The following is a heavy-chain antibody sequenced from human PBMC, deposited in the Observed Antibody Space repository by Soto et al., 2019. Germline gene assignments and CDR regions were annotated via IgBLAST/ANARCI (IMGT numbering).Heavy chain of an antibody. J-gene: IGHJ6*02. CDR1: GYTFTSYY. D-gene: IGHD3-10*01. CDR2: INPSGGST. Sequence: QVQLVQSGAEVKKPGASVKVSCKASGYTFTSYYMHWVRQAPGQGLEWMGIINPSGGSTSYAQKFQGRVTMTRVTSTSTVYMELSSLRSEDTAVYYCARGLRITMVRGVIEYYYYGMDVWGQGTTVTVSS. V-gene: IGHV1-46*01. CDR3: ARGLRITMVRGVIEYYYYGMDV.